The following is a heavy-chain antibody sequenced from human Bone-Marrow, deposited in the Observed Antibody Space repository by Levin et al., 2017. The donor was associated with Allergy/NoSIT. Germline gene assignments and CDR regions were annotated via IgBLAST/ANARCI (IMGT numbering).Heavy chain of an antibody. V-gene: IGHV1-18*01. D-gene: IGHD3-22*01. CDR3: ARENYDTSGQRLHFDS. Sequence: GESLKISCKASGYTFSSFVISWVRQAPGQGLEWMGWVSPYNGKTKYVQKFEDRVNMTTDRSTSTAYMELRSLGSGDTAVYYCARENYDTSGQRLHFDSWGQGTLVTVSS. J-gene: IGHJ4*02. CDR1: GYTFSSFV. CDR2: VSPYNGKT.